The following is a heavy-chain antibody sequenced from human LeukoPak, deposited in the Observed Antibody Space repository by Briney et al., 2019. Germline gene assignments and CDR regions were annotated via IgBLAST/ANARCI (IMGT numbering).Heavy chain of an antibody. CDR3: ARDDVVLDAFDV. Sequence: GGSLRLSCAASGFTFSDYYMNWVRQAPGKGLEWVSYISSTGTITYYADSVKGRFTISRDNAKNSLHLQMNSLRAEDTALYYCARDDVVLDAFDVWGQGTMVTVSS. V-gene: IGHV3-11*04. J-gene: IGHJ3*01. D-gene: IGHD2-15*01. CDR2: ISSTGTIT. CDR1: GFTFSDYY.